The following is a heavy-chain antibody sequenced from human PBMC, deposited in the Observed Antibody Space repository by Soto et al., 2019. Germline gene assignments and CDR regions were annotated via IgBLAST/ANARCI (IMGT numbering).Heavy chain of an antibody. CDR1: GASISGSYYY. Sequence: SETLSLTCAVSGASISGSYYYWAWLRQSPGKGPEWIGRVFYTGFTSYNPSLESRVSVSVDTSKSQFSLKLSAVTAADTAVYYCATSQKGYNWNYFDHWGQGALVTVSS. V-gene: IGHV4-39*01. J-gene: IGHJ4*02. CDR3: ATSQKGYNWNYFDH. CDR2: VFYTGFT. D-gene: IGHD1-20*01.